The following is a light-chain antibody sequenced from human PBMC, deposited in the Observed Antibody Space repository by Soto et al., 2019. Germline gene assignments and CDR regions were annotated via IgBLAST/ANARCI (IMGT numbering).Light chain of an antibody. CDR1: ALPKQF. CDR3: QSADSSGSDYV. J-gene: IGLJ1*01. V-gene: IGLV3-25*02. Sequence: SYELTQPPSVSVSPGQTARIPCSGDALPKQFAFWYQQKPGQAPVLVIYKDSERPSGIPERFSGSSSGTTVTLTISGVQAEDEADYYCQSADSSGSDYVFGTGTKLTVL. CDR2: KDS.